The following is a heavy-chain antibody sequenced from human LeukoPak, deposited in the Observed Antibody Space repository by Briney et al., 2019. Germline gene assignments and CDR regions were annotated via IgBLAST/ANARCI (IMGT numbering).Heavy chain of an antibody. CDR3: ATGTQYSSDWYNWFDP. V-gene: IGHV3-21*01. CDR1: GFTFSSYS. CDR2: ISSSSSYI. Sequence: GGSLRLSCAASGFTFSSYSMNWVRQAPGKGLEWVSSISSSSSYIYYADSVKGRFTISRDNAKNSLYLQMNSLRAEDTAVYYCATGTQYSSDWYNWFDPWGQGTLVTVSS. D-gene: IGHD6-19*01. J-gene: IGHJ5*02.